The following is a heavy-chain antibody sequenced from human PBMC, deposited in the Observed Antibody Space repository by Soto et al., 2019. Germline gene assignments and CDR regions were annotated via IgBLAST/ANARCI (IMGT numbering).Heavy chain of an antibody. CDR3: VRGRGGD. V-gene: IGHV3-11*06. D-gene: IGHD3-10*01. J-gene: IGHJ4*02. CDR1: GFTFSDYY. Sequence: QAHLVESGGGVVKPGGSLRLSCAASGFTFSDYYMSWVRQAPGKGLEWISYIRNSGTYTNYADSVKGRFTISRDNAKNSLYLRMNGLRAEDTAVYYCVRGRGGDWGQGTLVTVSS. CDR2: IRNSGTYT.